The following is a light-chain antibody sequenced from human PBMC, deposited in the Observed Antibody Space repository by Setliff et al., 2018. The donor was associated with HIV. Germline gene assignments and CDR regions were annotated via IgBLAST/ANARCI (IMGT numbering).Light chain of an antibody. J-gene: IGLJ1*01. Sequence: QSALTQPVSVSGSPGQSITISCTGSSSDVGGFNYVSWYRQHPGKAPKLMIFDVSNRPSGVSNRFSGSKSGNTASLTISGLQAEDEADYYCSSHTSNRIPWVFGTGTKVTVL. CDR1: SSDVGGFNY. CDR2: DVS. CDR3: SSHTSNRIPWV. V-gene: IGLV2-14*03.